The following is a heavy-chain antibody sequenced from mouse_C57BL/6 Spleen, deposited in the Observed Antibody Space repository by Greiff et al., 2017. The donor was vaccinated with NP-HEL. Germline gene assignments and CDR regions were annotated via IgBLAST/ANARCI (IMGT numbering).Heavy chain of an antibody. J-gene: IGHJ4*01. CDR2: IYPGDGDT. CDR3: ARVAGPYYYAMDY. V-gene: IGHV1-82*01. CDR1: GYAFSSSW. Sequence: QVQLQQSGPELVKPGASVKISCKASGYAFSSSWMNWVKQRPGKGLEWIGRIYPGDGDTNYNGKFKGKATLTVDKSSSTAYMQLSSLTSEVSAVYFCARVAGPYYYAMDYWGQGTSVTVSS. D-gene: IGHD3-3*01.